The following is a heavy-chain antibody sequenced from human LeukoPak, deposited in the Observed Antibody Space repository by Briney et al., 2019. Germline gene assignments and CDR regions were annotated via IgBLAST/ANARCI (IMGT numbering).Heavy chain of an antibody. V-gene: IGHV3-7*01. Sequence: GGSLRLSCTASGFTFTNYWMGWVSQAPGKGLEWVADINQDAGETNYVDSVKGRFTISRDNAKKSLYLQMNSLRAEDTAVYYCAKLGIVVVVASRMDVWGKGTTVTVSS. CDR2: INQDAGET. CDR1: GFTFTNYW. D-gene: IGHD2-15*01. CDR3: AKLGIVVVVASRMDV. J-gene: IGHJ6*04.